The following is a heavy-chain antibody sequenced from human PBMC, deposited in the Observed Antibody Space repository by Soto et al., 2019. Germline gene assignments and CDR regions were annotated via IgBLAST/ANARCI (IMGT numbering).Heavy chain of an antibody. J-gene: IGHJ6*02. CDR3: ARDLRLRLGGLYYYGMDV. CDR1: GFTFSSYG. D-gene: IGHD3-16*01. Sequence: QVQLVESGGGVVQPGRSLRLSCAASGFTFSSYGMHWVRQAPGKGLEWVAVIWYDGSNKYYADSVKGRFTISRDNSKNTLYLQMNSLRAEDTAVYYCARDLRLRLGGLYYYGMDVWGQGTTVTVSS. CDR2: IWYDGSNK. V-gene: IGHV3-33*01.